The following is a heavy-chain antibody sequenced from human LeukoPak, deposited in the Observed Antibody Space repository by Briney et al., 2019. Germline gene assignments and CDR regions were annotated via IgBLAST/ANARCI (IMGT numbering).Heavy chain of an antibody. CDR3: ARGGVDCSSTSCSGTYYYYGMDV. Sequence: PSETLSLTCTVSGGSISSGGYYWSWIRQHPGKGLEWIGYIYYSGSTYYNPSLKSRVTISVDTSKNQFSLKLSSVTAADTAVYYCARGGVDCSSTSCSGTYYYYGMDVWGQGTTVTVSS. CDR2: IYYSGST. CDR1: GGSISSGGYY. V-gene: IGHV4-31*03. J-gene: IGHJ6*02. D-gene: IGHD2-2*01.